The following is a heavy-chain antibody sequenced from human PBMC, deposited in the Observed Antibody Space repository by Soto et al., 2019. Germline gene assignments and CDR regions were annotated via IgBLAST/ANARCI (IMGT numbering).Heavy chain of an antibody. Sequence: EVQLVESGGDLVQPGGSLRLSCAASGFTFSMYDMHWVRQLTGKGLEWVSGIGTAGDTYYPGSVKGRFTISRENAKNSLYLQMNSLRAGDTAVYYCVRSANGQRAGDYYGMDVWGQGTTVTVSS. CDR3: VRSANGQRAGDYYGMDV. D-gene: IGHD6-19*01. CDR2: IGTAGDT. CDR1: GFTFSMYD. J-gene: IGHJ6*02. V-gene: IGHV3-13*04.